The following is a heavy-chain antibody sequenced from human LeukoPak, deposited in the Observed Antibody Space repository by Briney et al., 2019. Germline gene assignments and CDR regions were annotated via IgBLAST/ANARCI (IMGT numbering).Heavy chain of an antibody. D-gene: IGHD3-10*01. V-gene: IGHV3-23*01. Sequence: GGSLRLSCAASGFPSRTYAMNWVREAPGKGLECGSGISVGGDSTYYADSVRGRFTISRDNSKNTLYLQMNGLRVEDTAVYYCAKGQISMVRGVILDPDYWGQGSLVTVSS. CDR1: GFPSRTYA. CDR2: ISVGGDST. CDR3: AKGQISMVRGVILDPDY. J-gene: IGHJ4*02.